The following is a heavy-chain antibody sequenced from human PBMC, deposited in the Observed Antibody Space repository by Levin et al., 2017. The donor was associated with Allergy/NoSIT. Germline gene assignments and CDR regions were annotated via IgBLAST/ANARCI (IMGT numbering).Heavy chain of an antibody. D-gene: IGHD6-19*01. CDR3: AREWGRRAVAEGFDY. V-gene: IGHV3-33*01. J-gene: IGHJ4*02. CDR2: IWYDGSEK. CDR1: GFIFNDYA. Sequence: LSLTCAASGFIFNDYAIHWVRQAPGKGLEWVAVIWYDGSEKYYVDSVKGRFTISRDNFRNTVYLQMNNLRVEDMAVYYCAREWGRRAVAEGFDYWGQGTLVTVSS.